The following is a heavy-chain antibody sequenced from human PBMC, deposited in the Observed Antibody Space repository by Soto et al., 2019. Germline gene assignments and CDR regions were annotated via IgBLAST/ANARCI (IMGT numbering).Heavy chain of an antibody. Sequence: EVQLVESGGGLVQPGGSLRLSCVVSGFSFRSYWMHWVRQAPGKGLVWVSRITTDGSGTSYANSVKGRFTISRDNAKNTVYLQMNSLRAEDTAIYYCARESESSVWGFDYWGQGILVTVSS. CDR3: ARESESSVWGFDY. V-gene: IGHV3-74*01. D-gene: IGHD7-27*01. CDR2: ITTDGSGT. J-gene: IGHJ4*02. CDR1: GFSFRSYW.